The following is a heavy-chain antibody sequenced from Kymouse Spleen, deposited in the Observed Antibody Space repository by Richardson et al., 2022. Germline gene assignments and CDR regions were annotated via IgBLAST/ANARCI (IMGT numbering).Heavy chain of an antibody. D-gene: IGHD7-27*02. J-gene: IGHJ6*02. CDR1: GGSISSSSYY. CDR2: IYYSGST. V-gene: IGHV4-39*01. CDR3: ARQGTGERGSGMDV. Sequence: QLQLQESGPGLVKPSETLSLTCTVSGGSISSSSYYWGWIRQPPGKGLEWIGSIYYSGSTYYNPSLKSRVTISVDTSKNQFSLKLSSVTAADTAVYYCARQGTGERGSGMDVWGQGTTVTVSS.